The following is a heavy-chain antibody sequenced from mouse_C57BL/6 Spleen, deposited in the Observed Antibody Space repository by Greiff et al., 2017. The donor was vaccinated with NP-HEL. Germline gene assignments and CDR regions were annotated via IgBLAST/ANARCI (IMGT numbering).Heavy chain of an antibody. CDR1: RSSLTSHA. CDR2: IWGVGST. J-gene: IGHJ4*01. V-gene: IGHV2-6*01. Sequence: VQRVESGPGLVAPSQSLSITCTVSRSSLTSHAVDWVRQSPGKGLEWLGVIWGVGSTNYNLALKSRLSISKYNSKSQVFLKMNSLQTDDTAMYYCARTVSNYAMDYWGQGTSVTVSS. CDR3: ARTVSNYAMDY.